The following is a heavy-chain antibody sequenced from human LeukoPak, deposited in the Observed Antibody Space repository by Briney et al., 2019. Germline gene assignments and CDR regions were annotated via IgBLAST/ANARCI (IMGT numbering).Heavy chain of an antibody. D-gene: IGHD6-6*01. CDR3: ARPKSSTLSDAFDI. CDR2: ICADDSDT. J-gene: IGHJ3*02. Sequence: GESLKISCRGSGYSFTTYWIGWVRQMPGKGLEWMGVICADDSDTRYSPSFQGRVTMSVDKSISTAYLHWSSLRASDTAIYYCARPKSSTLSDAFDIWGQGTMVTVSS. V-gene: IGHV5-51*01. CDR1: GYSFTTYW.